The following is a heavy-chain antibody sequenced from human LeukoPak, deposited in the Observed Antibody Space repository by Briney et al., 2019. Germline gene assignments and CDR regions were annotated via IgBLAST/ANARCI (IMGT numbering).Heavy chain of an antibody. D-gene: IGHD5-12*01. V-gene: IGHV3-23*01. CDR3: AKVYSGYDFYYFDY. J-gene: IGHJ4*02. CDR2: ISGSGGST. Sequence: GGSLRLSCAASGFTFSSYAMSWVRQAPGKGLEWVSAISGSGGSTYHADSVKGRFTISRDNSKNTLYLQMNSLRAEDTAVYYCAKVYSGYDFYYFDYWGQGTLVTVSS. CDR1: GFTFSSYA.